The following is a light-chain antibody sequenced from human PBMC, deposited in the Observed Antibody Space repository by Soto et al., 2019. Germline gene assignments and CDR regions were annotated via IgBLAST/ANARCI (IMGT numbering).Light chain of an antibody. Sequence: GERATLSCRASQSVNSNLAWYQQKPGQAPRLLIHGASTRATGIPARFGGSGSGTEFTLTISSLQSEDFAIYYCQRQSNWPRTFGQGTKVDIK. CDR2: GAS. CDR1: QSVNSN. V-gene: IGKV3-15*01. J-gene: IGKJ1*01. CDR3: QRQSNWPRT.